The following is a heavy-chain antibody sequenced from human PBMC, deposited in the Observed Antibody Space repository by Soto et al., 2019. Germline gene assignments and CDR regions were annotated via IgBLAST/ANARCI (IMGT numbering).Heavy chain of an antibody. J-gene: IGHJ6*02. D-gene: IGHD2-15*01. CDR1: GGFISRYY. CDR2: VYFSGST. Sequence: SETLSLTCTLSGGFISRYYWSWIRQTPGKGLEWIGYVYFSGSTNYNPSLKSRVLISIDTSRNQFSLKLDSVTAAETAVYYCNRPMALGHTCYGQSNDWGQGKTVTVS. CDR3: NRPMALGHTCYGQSND. V-gene: IGHV4-59*01.